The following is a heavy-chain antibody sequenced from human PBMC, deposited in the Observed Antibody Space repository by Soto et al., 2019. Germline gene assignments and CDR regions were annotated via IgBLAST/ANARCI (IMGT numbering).Heavy chain of an antibody. CDR1: ADTFSSYA. CDR2: IIPSFCTA. V-gene: IGHV1-69*13. D-gene: IGHD6-25*01. Sequence: GASMKVSCKASADTFSSYAISWVRQVPGPGLEWMGEIIPSFCTANYAQKFQGRDRSTADESTSTAYMELSSLRSEDAAVYYCERDGIAPAGSPPDDFDFWGQGTLVTVSS. J-gene: IGHJ4*02. CDR3: ERDGIAPAGSPPDDFDF.